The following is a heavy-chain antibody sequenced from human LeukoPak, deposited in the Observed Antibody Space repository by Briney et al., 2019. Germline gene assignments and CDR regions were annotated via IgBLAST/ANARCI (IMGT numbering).Heavy chain of an antibody. J-gene: IGHJ4*02. CDR1: GGSISSGGYS. V-gene: IGHV4-30-2*01. CDR2: IYHSGST. CDR3: ARATRSSFDY. Sequence: SETLSLTCAVSGGSISSGGYSWSWIRQPPGKGLEWIGYIYHSGSTYYNPSLKSRVTISVDRSKNQFSLKLSSVTAADTAVYYCARATRSSFDYWGQGTLVTVSS. D-gene: IGHD2-15*01.